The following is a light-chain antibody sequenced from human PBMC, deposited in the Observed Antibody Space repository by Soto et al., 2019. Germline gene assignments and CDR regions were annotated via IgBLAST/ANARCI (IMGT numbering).Light chain of an antibody. J-gene: IGLJ1*01. Sequence: QSALTQPPSASGSPGQSVTISCTGTSSDVGGYNYVSWYQQHPGKAPKLMIYEVSKRPSGVPDRFSGSKSGNTASLTVSGLQAEDEADYYCSSYAGSNSGNVFGTGTSSPS. V-gene: IGLV2-8*01. CDR3: SSYAGSNSGNV. CDR2: EVS. CDR1: SSDVGGYNY.